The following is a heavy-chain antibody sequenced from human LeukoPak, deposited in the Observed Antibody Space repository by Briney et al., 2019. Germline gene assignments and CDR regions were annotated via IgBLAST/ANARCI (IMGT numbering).Heavy chain of an antibody. D-gene: IGHD2-2*02. CDR1: GFTFSSYW. V-gene: IGHV3-7*01. CDR3: ASWRLGYCSSTSCYTRDRVFAFDI. J-gene: IGHJ3*02. Sequence: GGSLRLSCAASGFTFSSYWMSWVRQAPGKGLEWVANIKQDGSEKYYVDSVKGRFTISRDSAKNSLYLQMNSLRAEDTAVYYCASWRLGYCSSTSCYTRDRVFAFDIWGQGTMVTVSS. CDR2: IKQDGSEK.